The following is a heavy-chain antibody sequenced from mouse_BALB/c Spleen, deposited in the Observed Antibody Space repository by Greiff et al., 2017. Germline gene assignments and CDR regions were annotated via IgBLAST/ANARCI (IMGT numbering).Heavy chain of an antibody. CDR2: ISYDGSN. V-gene: IGHV3-6*02. Sequence: EVQLHQSGPGLVKPSQSLSLTCSVTGYSITSGYYWYWIRQFPGNKLEWMGYISYDGSNNYNPSLKNRISITRDTSKNQFFLKLNSVTTEDTATYYCARANGNYAWFAYWGQGTLVTVSA. J-gene: IGHJ3*01. D-gene: IGHD2-1*01. CDR1: GYSITSGYY. CDR3: ARANGNYAWFAY.